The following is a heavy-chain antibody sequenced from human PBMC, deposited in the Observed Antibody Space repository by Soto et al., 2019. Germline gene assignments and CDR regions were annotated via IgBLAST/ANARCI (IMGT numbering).Heavy chain of an antibody. CDR1: GFTFSSYG. J-gene: IGHJ5*02. CDR3: AKDFIAAAGTRWFDP. CDR2: ISYDGSNK. Sequence: QVQLVESGGGVVQPGRSLRLSCAASGFTFSSYGMHWVRQAPGKGLEWVAVISYDGSNKYYADSVKGRFTISRDNSKNTLYLQMNSLRAEDTAVYYCAKDFIAAAGTRWFDPWGQGTLVTVSS. V-gene: IGHV3-30*18. D-gene: IGHD6-13*01.